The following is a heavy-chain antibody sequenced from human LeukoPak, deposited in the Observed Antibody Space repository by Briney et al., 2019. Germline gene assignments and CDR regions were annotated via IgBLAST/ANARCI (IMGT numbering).Heavy chain of an antibody. J-gene: IGHJ5*02. V-gene: IGHV4-39*02. D-gene: IGHD3-9*01. CDR1: SASITSSPYY. CDR3: ARLILTGYFRDGDWFDP. CDR2: ISYSGTT. Sequence: SETLSLTCTVSSASITSSPYYWAWIRQSPGKGLEWIATISYSGTTYYTPSLKSRLTISVDTSKNHFSLKLTSVTAADTAVYYCARLILTGYFRDGDWFDPWGQGSLVTVSS.